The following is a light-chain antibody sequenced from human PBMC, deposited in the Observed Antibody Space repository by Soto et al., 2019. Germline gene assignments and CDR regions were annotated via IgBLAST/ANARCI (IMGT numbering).Light chain of an antibody. Sequence: EIVWTQSPATLSLSPGERATLSCRASQSVGSYLAWYQQKPGQAPRPLIYDASNRATGIPARFSGSGSGTDFTLTISSLEPEDFAVYYCQQRSNWPTITFGQGTRLEIK. CDR2: DAS. CDR1: QSVGSY. CDR3: QQRSNWPTIT. V-gene: IGKV3-11*01. J-gene: IGKJ5*01.